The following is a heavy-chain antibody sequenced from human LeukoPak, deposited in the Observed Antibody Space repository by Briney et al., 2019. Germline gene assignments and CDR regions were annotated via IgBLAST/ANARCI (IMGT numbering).Heavy chain of an antibody. Sequence: PGGSLRLSCAASGFTFGSYAMSWVRQAPGKGLEWVSAISGSGGSTYYADSVKGRFTISRDNSKNTLYLQMNSLRAEDTAVYYCAKGYYDILTYFDYWGQGTLVTVSS. CDR2: ISGSGGST. CDR3: AKGYYDILTYFDY. J-gene: IGHJ4*02. V-gene: IGHV3-23*01. CDR1: GFTFGSYA. D-gene: IGHD3-9*01.